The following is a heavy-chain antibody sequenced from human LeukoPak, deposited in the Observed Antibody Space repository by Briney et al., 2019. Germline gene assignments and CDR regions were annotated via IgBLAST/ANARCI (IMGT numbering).Heavy chain of an antibody. D-gene: IGHD1-7*01. J-gene: IGHJ4*02. V-gene: IGHV3-21*01. CDR3: ARAHNWKYGTFDY. CDR1: GFTFSSYS. CDR2: ISSSSSYI. Sequence: NPGGSLRLSCAASGFTFSSYSMNWVRQAPGKGLEWVSRISSSSSYIYYADSVKGRFTISRDNAKNSLYLQMNSLRAEDTAVYYCARAHNWKYGTFDYWGQGTLVTVSS.